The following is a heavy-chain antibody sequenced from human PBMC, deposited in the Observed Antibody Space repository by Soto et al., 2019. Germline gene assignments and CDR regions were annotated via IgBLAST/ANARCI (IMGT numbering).Heavy chain of an antibody. D-gene: IGHD3-22*01. J-gene: IGHJ1*01. Sequence: QVQLVQSGAEVKKPGSSVKVSCKASGGTFSNYALDWVRQAPGQGLEWMGGIIPIFGTVRHAQNFQGRVTITADESTAIAYMVLSSLRYEDTAMYYCATGGEREYYDHGGWRWGQGTLVTVSS. CDR1: GGTFSNYA. CDR3: ATGGEREYYDHGGWR. CDR2: IIPIFGTV. V-gene: IGHV1-69*12.